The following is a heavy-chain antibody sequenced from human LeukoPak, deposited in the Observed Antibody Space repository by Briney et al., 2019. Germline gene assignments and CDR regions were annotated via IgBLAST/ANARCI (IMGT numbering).Heavy chain of an antibody. CDR1: GFTFSSYA. D-gene: IGHD3-16*02. V-gene: IGHV3-30-3*01. J-gene: IGHJ6*02. Sequence: PGGSLRLSCAASGFTFSSYAMHWVRQAPGKGLEWVAVISYDGSNKYYADSVKGRFTISRDNSKNTLYLQMNSLRAEDTAVYYCAREAYDYVWGSYHYTNYYYGMDVWGQGTTVTVSS. CDR3: AREAYDYVWGSYHYTNYYYGMDV. CDR2: ISYDGSNK.